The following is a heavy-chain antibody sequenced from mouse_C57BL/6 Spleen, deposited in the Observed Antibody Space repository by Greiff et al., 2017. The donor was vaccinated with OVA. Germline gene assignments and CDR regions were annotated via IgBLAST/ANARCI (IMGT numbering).Heavy chain of an antibody. D-gene: IGHD1-1*01. J-gene: IGHJ1*03. CDR1: GFNIKDYY. CDR3: ARVVAKDWYFDV. V-gene: IGHV14-2*01. Sequence: VHVKQSGAELVKPGASVKLSCTASGFNIKDYYMHWVKQRTEQGLEWIGRIDPEDGETKYAPKFQGKATITADTSSNTAYLQLSSLTSEDTAVYYCARVVAKDWYFDVWGTGTTVTVSS. CDR2: IDPEDGET.